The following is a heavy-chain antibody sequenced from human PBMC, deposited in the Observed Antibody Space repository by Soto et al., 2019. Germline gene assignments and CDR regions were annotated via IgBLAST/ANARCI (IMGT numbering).Heavy chain of an antibody. CDR2: IYYSGST. CDR3: AGATWIQLWRPYYYYGMDV. V-gene: IGHV4-59*08. CDR1: GGSISSYY. D-gene: IGHD5-18*01. Sequence: QVQLQESGPGLVKPSETLSLTCTVSGGSISSYYWSWIRQPPGKGLEWIGYIYYSGSTNYNPSLXGRVTISVDTXXNXFXXKLSSVTAADTAVYYCAGATWIQLWRPYYYYGMDVWGQGTTVTVSS. J-gene: IGHJ6*02.